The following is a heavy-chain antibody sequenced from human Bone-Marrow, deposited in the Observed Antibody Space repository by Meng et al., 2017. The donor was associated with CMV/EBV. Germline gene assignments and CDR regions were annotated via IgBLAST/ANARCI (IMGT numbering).Heavy chain of an antibody. V-gene: IGHV3-21*01. CDR2: ISSSSSYI. CDR3: ARAGVLLEWLLAPQDGMDV. D-gene: IGHD3-3*01. J-gene: IGHJ6*02. Sequence: GESLKISCAASGFTFSSYSMNWVRQAPGKGLEWVSSISSSSSYIYYADSVKGRFTISRDNAKSSLYLQMNSLRAEDTAVYYCARAGVLLEWLLAPQDGMDVWGQGTTVTVSS. CDR1: GFTFSSYS.